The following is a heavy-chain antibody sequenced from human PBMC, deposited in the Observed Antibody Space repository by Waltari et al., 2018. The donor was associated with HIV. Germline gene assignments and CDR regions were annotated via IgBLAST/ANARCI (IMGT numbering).Heavy chain of an antibody. V-gene: IGHV3-23*01. D-gene: IGHD6-13*01. J-gene: IGHJ6*02. CDR1: GFTFSNSG. CDR3: EKEHQYSHTWYSYYGMDV. Sequence: EVQLLESGGGLVQTGGSLSLSCAASGFTFSNSGNNWVRQAPGKGLEWVSAISGSGGNTYYADSLKGRFTISRDNSKNTLYLQMNSLRAEDTAVYFCEKEHQYSHTWYSYYGMDVWGQGTTVTVSS. CDR2: ISGSGGNT.